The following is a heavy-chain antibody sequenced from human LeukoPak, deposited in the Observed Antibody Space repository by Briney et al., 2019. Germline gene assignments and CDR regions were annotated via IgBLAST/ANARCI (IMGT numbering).Heavy chain of an antibody. CDR2: ISYDGSNK. J-gene: IGHJ4*02. CDR1: GFTFSSYA. Sequence: GGSLRLSCAASGFTFSSYAMHWVRQAPGKGLEWVAVISYDGSNKYYADSVKGRFTISRDNSKNTLYLQMNSLRAEDTAVYYCAKDKGVATTTNYFDYWGQGTLVTVSS. V-gene: IGHV3-30*04. D-gene: IGHD5-12*01. CDR3: AKDKGVATTTNYFDY.